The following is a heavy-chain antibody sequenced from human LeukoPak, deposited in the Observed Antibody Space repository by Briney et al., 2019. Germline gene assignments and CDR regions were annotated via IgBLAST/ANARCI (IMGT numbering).Heavy chain of an antibody. CDR1: GGSFSGYY. J-gene: IGHJ4*02. CDR3: ARDKPVISGGSCYDY. CDR2: INHSGST. Sequence: SETLSLTCAVYGGSFSGYYWSWIRQPPGKGLEWIGEINHSGSTNYNPSLKSRVTISVDTSKNQFSLKLSSVTAADTAVYYCARDKPVISGGSCYDYWGQGTLVTVSS. V-gene: IGHV4-34*01. D-gene: IGHD2-15*01.